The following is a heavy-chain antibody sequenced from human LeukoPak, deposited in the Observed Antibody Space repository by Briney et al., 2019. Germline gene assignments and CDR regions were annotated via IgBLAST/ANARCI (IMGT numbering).Heavy chain of an antibody. CDR1: GFTFSNYA. CDR3: ARDFRGTNAFDI. J-gene: IGHJ3*02. Sequence: GGSLRLSCAASGFTFSNYAMSWVRQAPGKGLEWVSVIYSGGSTYYADSVKGRFTISRDNSKNTLYLQMNSLRAEDTAVYYCARDFRGTNAFDIWGQGTMVTVSS. CDR2: IYSGGST. V-gene: IGHV3-53*01. D-gene: IGHD1-1*01.